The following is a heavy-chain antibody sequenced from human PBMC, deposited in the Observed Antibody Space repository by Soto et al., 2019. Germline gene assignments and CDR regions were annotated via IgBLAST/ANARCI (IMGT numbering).Heavy chain of an antibody. CDR1: GGTFSSYT. CDR2: IIPILGIA. J-gene: IGHJ3*02. Sequence: ASVKVSCKASGGTFSSYTISWVRQAPGQGLEWMGRIIPILGIANYAQKFQGRVTITADKSTSTAYMELSSLRSEDTAVYYCARDLSGTVNAFDIWGQGTMVTV. CDR3: ARDLSGTVNAFDI. V-gene: IGHV1-69*04. D-gene: IGHD6-13*01.